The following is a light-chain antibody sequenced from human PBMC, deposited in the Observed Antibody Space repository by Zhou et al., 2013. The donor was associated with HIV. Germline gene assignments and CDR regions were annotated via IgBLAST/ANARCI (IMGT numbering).Light chain of an antibody. J-gene: IGKJ2*01. CDR3: QHYGVSPYT. CDR1: QSVSSSR. CDR2: GAS. V-gene: IGKV3-20*01. Sequence: EIVLTQSPGTLSLSPGERVTLSCRASQSVSSSRLAWYQQKPGQAPRLLIYGASSRATGIPERFRGGGSGTNFTLTITRLEPEDFAVYYCQHYGVSPYTFGPGTKLEI.